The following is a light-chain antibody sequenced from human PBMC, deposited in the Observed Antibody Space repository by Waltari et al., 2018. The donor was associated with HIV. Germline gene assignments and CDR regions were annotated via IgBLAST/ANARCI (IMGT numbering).Light chain of an antibody. CDR1: SCHVGGLYC. Sequence: QPALLQPPSWPGPLGRRPTTPSTGTSCHVGGLYCVSWYQHHPATVSDLLLYAVPYASPGISSLFAGSKSGNAAFLTISGLQADDEADYYCSSDRSSNNVAFGTGTKVTVL. CDR3: SSDRSSNNVA. CDR2: AVP. V-gene: IGLV2-14*01. J-gene: IGLJ3*02.